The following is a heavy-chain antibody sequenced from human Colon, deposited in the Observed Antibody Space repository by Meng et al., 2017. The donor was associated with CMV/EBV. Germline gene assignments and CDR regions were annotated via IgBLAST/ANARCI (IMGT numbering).Heavy chain of an antibody. V-gene: IGHV4-59*01. CDR3: AREKEGVVGRDAFDI. D-gene: IGHD1-26*01. Sequence: SETLSLTCTVSGGSISSYYWSWIRQPPGKGLEWIGYIYYSGSTNYNPSLKSRVTISVDTSKNQFSLKLSSVTAADTAVYYCAREKEGVVGRDAFDIWGQGTMVTASS. CDR2: IYYSGST. J-gene: IGHJ3*02. CDR1: GGSISSYY.